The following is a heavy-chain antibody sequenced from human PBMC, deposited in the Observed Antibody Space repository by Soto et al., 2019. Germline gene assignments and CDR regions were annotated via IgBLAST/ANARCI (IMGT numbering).Heavy chain of an antibody. CDR1: GGSISSYY. CDR3: AREGRYCSGGSCSLVDP. D-gene: IGHD2-15*01. J-gene: IGHJ5*02. V-gene: IGHV4-59*01. CDR2: TYYSGST. Sequence: SETLSLTCTVSGGSISSYYWSWIRQPPGKGLEWIGYTYYSGSTNYNPSLKSRVTISVDTSKYQFSLKLSSVTAADTAVYYCAREGRYCSGGSCSLVDPWGQGTLVTVSS.